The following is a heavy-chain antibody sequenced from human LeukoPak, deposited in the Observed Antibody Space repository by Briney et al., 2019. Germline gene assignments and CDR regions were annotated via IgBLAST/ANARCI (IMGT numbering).Heavy chain of an antibody. CDR3: ARDPFHCTGGRLCDY. CDR2: IKQDGSEN. CDR1: GFTFSSYW. J-gene: IGHJ4*02. V-gene: IGHV3-7*01. D-gene: IGHD2-8*02. Sequence: PGGSLRLSCAASGFTFSSYWMSWVRQAPGKGLEWVANIKQDGSENYYVDSVKGRFTISRENAKNSLYLKMNSLRAENRAVYYCARDPFHCTGGRLCDYWGRGTLVTDSS.